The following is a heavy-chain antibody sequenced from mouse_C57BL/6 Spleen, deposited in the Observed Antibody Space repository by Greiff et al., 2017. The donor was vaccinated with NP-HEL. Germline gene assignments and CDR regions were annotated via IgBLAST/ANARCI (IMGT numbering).Heavy chain of an antibody. CDR3: ARGNYYGSSYDYYAMDY. D-gene: IGHD1-1*01. J-gene: IGHJ4*01. CDR2: IDPSDSYT. V-gene: IGHV1-59*01. CDR1: GYTFTSYW. Sequence: QVQLQQPGAELVRPGTSVKLSCKASGYTFTSYWMHWVKQRPGQGLEWIGVIDPSDSYTNYNQKFKGKATLTVDTSSSTAYMQLSSLTSEDSAVYYCARGNYYGSSYDYYAMDYWGQGTSVTVSS.